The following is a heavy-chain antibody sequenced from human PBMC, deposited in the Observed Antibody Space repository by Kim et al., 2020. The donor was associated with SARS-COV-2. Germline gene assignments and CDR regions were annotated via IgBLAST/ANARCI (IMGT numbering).Heavy chain of an antibody. J-gene: IGHJ6*02. CDR1: GFIFSTYG. CDR3: ARRGGNVNINYYAFDL. Sequence: GGSLRLSCAASGFIFSTYGIHWVRQAPGKGLEWVGTIWNDGSKKYYVDSVKGRFTISRDNSKNTVNLQMDSLRAEDTAVYYCARRGGNVNINYYAFDLWGQGTTVTVSS. V-gene: IGHV3-33*01. CDR2: IWNDGSKK. D-gene: IGHD2-15*01.